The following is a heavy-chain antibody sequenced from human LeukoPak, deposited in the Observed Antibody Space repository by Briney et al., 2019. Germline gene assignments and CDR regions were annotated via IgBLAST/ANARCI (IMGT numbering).Heavy chain of an antibody. V-gene: IGHV3-30*04. CDR2: TSHDESTK. D-gene: IGHD3-9*01. CDR1: GFTFNIYS. Sequence: GRSLRLSCEASGFTFNIYSMYWIRQTPDKGLEWLAVTSHDESTKLYAGSVKGRFTISRDNSKNTVYLLMNSLRLDDTGIYYCARSRLGLWLSVIDYWGQGSLVTVSA. J-gene: IGHJ4*02. CDR3: ARSRLGLWLSVIDY.